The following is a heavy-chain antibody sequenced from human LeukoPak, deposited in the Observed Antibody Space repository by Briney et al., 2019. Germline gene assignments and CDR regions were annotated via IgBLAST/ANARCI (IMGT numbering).Heavy chain of an antibody. CDR1: GGSIISSSYY. V-gene: IGHV4-39*07. CDR3: ARKTTISTFDI. Sequence: SETLSLTCTVSGGSIISSSYYWGWIRQPPGKGLEWIGSIYYSGNTDYNPSLKSRVTISVETSKNQFSLQLNSVTPEDTAVYYCARKTTISTFDIWGQGTMVTVSS. J-gene: IGHJ3*02. CDR2: IYYSGNT. D-gene: IGHD1-1*01.